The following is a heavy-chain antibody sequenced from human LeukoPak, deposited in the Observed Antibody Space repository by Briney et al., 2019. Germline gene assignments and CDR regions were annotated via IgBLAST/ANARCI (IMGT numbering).Heavy chain of an antibody. J-gene: IGHJ6*03. V-gene: IGHV1-2*02. D-gene: IGHD3-3*01. CDR2: INPNSGGT. CDR1: GYTFTGYY. CDR3: ARGYDFWSGYLTRKYYYYYMDV. Sequence: ASVKISCKASGYTFTGYYMHWVRQAPGQGLEWMGWINPNSGGTNYAQKFQGRVTMTRDTSISTAYMELSRLRSDDTAEYYCARGYDFWSGYLTRKYYYYYMDVWGKGTTVTVSS.